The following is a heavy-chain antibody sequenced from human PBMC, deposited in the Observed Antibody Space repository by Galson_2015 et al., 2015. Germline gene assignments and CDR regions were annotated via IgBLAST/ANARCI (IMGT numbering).Heavy chain of an antibody. CDR1: GFTFSAFW. CDR2: ISDDERTT. CDR3: ARVRVTRTGTWGFDI. Sequence: SLRLSCAASGFTFSAFWIHWVRQAPGKGLVWVPRISDDERTTTYADSVKGRFTISRDNAKNTVYLQMNSLRVEDTAIYYCARVRVTRTGTWGFDIWGQGTMVTVSS. V-gene: IGHV3-74*01. J-gene: IGHJ3*02. D-gene: IGHD4-17*01.